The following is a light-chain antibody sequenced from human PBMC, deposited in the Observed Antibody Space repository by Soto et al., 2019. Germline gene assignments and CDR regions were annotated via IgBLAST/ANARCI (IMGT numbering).Light chain of an antibody. V-gene: IGKV4-1*01. Sequence: DIVMTQSPDSLAVSLGERATINCKSSQSLLYTSNYKAYLAWYQQKPGQPPKLLFYWASTRASGVPARFSASASGTDFTLTISSLQAEDVAVYYCHQYYSPPLTFGGGTKVEIK. CDR3: HQYYSPPLT. CDR2: WAS. J-gene: IGKJ4*01. CDR1: QSLLYTSNYKAY.